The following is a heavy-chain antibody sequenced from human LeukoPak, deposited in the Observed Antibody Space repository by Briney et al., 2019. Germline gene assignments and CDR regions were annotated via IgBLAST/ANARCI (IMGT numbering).Heavy chain of an antibody. J-gene: IGHJ4*02. Sequence: SETLSLTCTVSGGSINSYYWTWIRQPPGKGLEWIGNIYNSGNTNYNPSLKSRVTISVDTSKNQFSLKLSSVTAADTAVYYCARGVCSGGSCYSYYFDYWGQGTLVIVSS. V-gene: IGHV4-59*12. CDR1: GGSINSYY. D-gene: IGHD2-15*01. CDR2: IYNSGNT. CDR3: ARGVCSGGSCYSYYFDY.